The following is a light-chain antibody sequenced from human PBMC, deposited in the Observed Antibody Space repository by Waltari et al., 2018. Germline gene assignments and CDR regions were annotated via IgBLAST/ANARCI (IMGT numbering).Light chain of an antibody. CDR1: QSITSY. Sequence: EIVFTQSPAPLSLSPGDRPTLSCRASQSITSYLVWYQQIPGQDPRLLIYDAYKRAHGIPARFSGSGSGTDFTLTISSLEPEDFAVYYCQQRRSWPGRVTFGGGTKVEIK. V-gene: IGKV3-11*01. J-gene: IGKJ4*01. CDR2: DAY. CDR3: QQRRSWPGRVT.